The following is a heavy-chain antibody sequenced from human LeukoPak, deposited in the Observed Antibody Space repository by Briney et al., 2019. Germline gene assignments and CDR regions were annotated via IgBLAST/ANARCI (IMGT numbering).Heavy chain of an antibody. D-gene: IGHD5-12*01. J-gene: IGHJ4*02. Sequence: GGSLRLSCAASGFTFSSYAMPWVRQAPGKGLEWVAVISYDGSNKYYADSVKGRFTISRDNSKNTLYLQMNSLRAEDTAVYYCTVGTSGFYYFDYWGQGTLVTVSS. CDR1: GFTFSSYA. CDR2: ISYDGSNK. V-gene: IGHV3-30-3*01. CDR3: TVGTSGFYYFDY.